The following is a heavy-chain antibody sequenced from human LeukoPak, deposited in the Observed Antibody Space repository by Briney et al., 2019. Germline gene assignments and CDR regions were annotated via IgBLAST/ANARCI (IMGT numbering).Heavy chain of an antibody. J-gene: IGHJ6*03. CDR3: ARHPLNYYYYMDV. Sequence: PSETLSLTCTVSGGSISSSRYYWGWIRQPPGKGLEWIGSIYYSGSTYYNPSLKSRVTISVDTSKNQFSLKLSSVTAADTAVYYCARHPLNYYYYMDVWGKGTTVTVSS. CDR2: IYYSGST. V-gene: IGHV4-39*01. CDR1: GGSISSSRYY.